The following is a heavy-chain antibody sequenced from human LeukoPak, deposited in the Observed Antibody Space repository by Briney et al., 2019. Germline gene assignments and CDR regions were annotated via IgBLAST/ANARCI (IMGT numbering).Heavy chain of an antibody. D-gene: IGHD2-15*01. CDR2: ISGSGGST. Sequence: GGSLRLSCAASGLTLSSYAMSWVRQAPGKGLEWVSAISGSGGSTYYADSVKGRFTISRDNSKNTLYLQMNSLRAEDTAVYYCAKAVVVVAATFFDYWGQGTLVTVSS. V-gene: IGHV3-23*01. CDR3: AKAVVVVAATFFDY. J-gene: IGHJ4*02. CDR1: GLTLSSYA.